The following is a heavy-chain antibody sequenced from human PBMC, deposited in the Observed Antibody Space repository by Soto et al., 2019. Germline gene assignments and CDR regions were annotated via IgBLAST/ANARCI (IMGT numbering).Heavy chain of an antibody. V-gene: IGHV5-10-1*01. J-gene: IGHJ4*02. Sequence: LGESLKISCKGSGYSFTSYWISWVRQMPGKGLEWMGRIDPSDSYTNYSPSFQGHVTISADKSISTAYLQWSSLKASDTAMYYCARHRFGEFPHFDYWGQGTLVTVSS. CDR2: IDPSDSYT. CDR1: GYSFTSYW. D-gene: IGHD3-10*01. CDR3: ARHRFGEFPHFDY.